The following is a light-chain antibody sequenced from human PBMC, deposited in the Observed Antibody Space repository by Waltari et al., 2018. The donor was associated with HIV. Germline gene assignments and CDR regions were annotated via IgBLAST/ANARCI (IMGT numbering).Light chain of an antibody. Sequence: EIVMTQSPDSLTVSLGERATINCKSSYSLSYSSINKHYLAWYQQKPGQPPKLLIYWASTRVSGVPDRFSGSGSGTDFTLTISSLQAEDVAVYYCQQYYTTPLTFGPGTKVDIK. CDR2: WAS. J-gene: IGKJ3*01. V-gene: IGKV4-1*01. CDR1: YSLSYSSINKHY. CDR3: QQYYTTPLT.